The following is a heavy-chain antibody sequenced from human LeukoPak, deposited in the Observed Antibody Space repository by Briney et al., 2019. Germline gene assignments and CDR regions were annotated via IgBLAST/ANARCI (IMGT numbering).Heavy chain of an antibody. CDR2: IYYSGNT. J-gene: IGHJ5*02. CDR3: ARGGYYGSGNDFRFDP. D-gene: IGHD3-10*01. CDR1: GGSISSYY. Sequence: RPSETLSLTCTVSGGSISSYYWSWIWQPPGKGLEWIGYIYYSGNTNYKPSLKSRVTISVDTSKNQFSLKLSSVTAADTAVYYCARGGYYGSGNDFRFDPWGQGTLVTVSS. V-gene: IGHV4-59*01.